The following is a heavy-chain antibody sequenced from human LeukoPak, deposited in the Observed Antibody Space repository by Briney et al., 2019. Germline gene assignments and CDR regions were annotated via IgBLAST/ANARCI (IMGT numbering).Heavy chain of an antibody. J-gene: IGHJ4*02. D-gene: IGHD2-15*01. CDR1: GFTFDDYG. Sequence: GGSLRLSCAASGFTFDDYGMSWVRQAPGKGLEWVSGINWNGGSTGYADSVKGRFTISRDNAKNSLYLQMNSLRAEDTALYYCARVLGNVVVVAAGVFDYWGQGTLVTVSS. CDR3: ARVLGNVVVVAAGVFDY. CDR2: INWNGGST. V-gene: IGHV3-20*04.